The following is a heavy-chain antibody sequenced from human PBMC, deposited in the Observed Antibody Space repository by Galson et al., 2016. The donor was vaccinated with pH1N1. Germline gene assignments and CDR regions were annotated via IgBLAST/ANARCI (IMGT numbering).Heavy chain of an antibody. D-gene: IGHD5-12*01. Sequence: SLRLSCAASGFTFSDYYMTWVRQPPGKGPEWVSYISPTDGYTNYRDSVKGRFSISRDNAKNSVYLQMNDLRVEDTAKYFFVRSQYSGSSFDSRGQGTLVRVSS. CDR2: ISPTDGYT. J-gene: IGHJ4*02. CDR3: VRSQYSGSSFDS. CDR1: GFTFSDYY. V-gene: IGHV3-11*03.